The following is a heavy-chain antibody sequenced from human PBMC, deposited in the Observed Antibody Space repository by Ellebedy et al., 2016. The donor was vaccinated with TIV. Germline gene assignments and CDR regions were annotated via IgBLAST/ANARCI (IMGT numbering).Heavy chain of an antibody. CDR3: ARDLDKSSGWYGGAAY. CDR2: IAHDGSSQ. CDR1: GFTFDSYA. Sequence: GESLKISCVASGFTFDSYAMHWVRQAPGKGLEWVAVIAHDGSSQFYADSVKVRFTVSRDNSMTPVYLEMNSLRAEDTALYYCARDLDKSSGWYGGAAYWGQGTQVTVSS. J-gene: IGHJ4*02. V-gene: IGHV3-30-3*01. D-gene: IGHD6-19*01.